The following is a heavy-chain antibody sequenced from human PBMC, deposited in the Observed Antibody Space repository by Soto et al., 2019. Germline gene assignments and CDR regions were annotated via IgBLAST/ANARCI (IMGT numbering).Heavy chain of an antibody. Sequence: GESLKISCKGSGYSFTSYWIGWVRQMPGKGLEWMGIIYPGDSDTRYSPSFQGQVTISADKSISTAYLQWSSLKASDTAMYYCARTLDELMDRGDYYYDGMDVWGQGTSVTVS. CDR1: GYSFTSYW. V-gene: IGHV5-51*01. CDR2: IYPGDSDT. D-gene: IGHD2-8*01. J-gene: IGHJ6*02. CDR3: ARTLDELMDRGDYYYDGMDV.